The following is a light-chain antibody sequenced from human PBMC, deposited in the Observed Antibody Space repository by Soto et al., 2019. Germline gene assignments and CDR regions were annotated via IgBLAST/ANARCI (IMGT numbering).Light chain of an antibody. V-gene: IGLV2-14*01. CDR2: HVS. CDR3: SSYTSSSTRV. CDR1: SSDVGGYNY. Sequence: QSALTQPASVSGSPGQSITISCTGTSSDVGGYNYVSWYQQHPGKAPKLMIYHVSNRPSGVSNRFSGSKSGNTASLTISGLQAEDEAEYYCSSYTSSSTRVFGGGTKLTVL. J-gene: IGLJ2*01.